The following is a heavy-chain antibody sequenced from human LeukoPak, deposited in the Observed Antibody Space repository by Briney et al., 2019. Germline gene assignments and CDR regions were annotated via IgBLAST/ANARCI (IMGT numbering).Heavy chain of an antibody. CDR2: ISGSGGST. V-gene: IGHV3-23*01. Sequence: PGGSLRLSCAASGFTFSSYAMSWVRQGPGKGLEWASGISGSGGSTYYADSVKGRFTISRDNSKNTLYLQMNSLRAEDTAVYYCVHARGYCSSTTCYTPFDIWGQGTMVTVSS. J-gene: IGHJ3*02. CDR1: GFTFSSYA. D-gene: IGHD2-2*02. CDR3: VHARGYCSSTTCYTPFDI.